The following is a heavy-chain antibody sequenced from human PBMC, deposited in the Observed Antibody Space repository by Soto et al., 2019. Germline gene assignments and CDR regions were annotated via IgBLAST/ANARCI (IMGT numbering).Heavy chain of an antibody. V-gene: IGHV3-23*01. CDR1: GFTFSSYA. J-gene: IGHJ4*02. Sequence: VQLLESGGGLVQPGGSLRLSCAASGFTFSSYAMSWVRQAPGKGLEWVSGISASGGSTYYADSVKGRFTISRDNSKNTLYLQMNNLKAEDTAVYYCAKIPLNYYDSGNYYNDYWGQGTLVTVSS. CDR3: AKIPLNYYDSGNYYNDY. D-gene: IGHD3-10*01. CDR2: ISASGGST.